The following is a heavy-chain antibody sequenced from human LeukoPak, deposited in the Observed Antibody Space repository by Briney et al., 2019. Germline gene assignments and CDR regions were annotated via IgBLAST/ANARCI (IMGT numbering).Heavy chain of an antibody. CDR1: GFTFSNAW. J-gene: IGHJ4*02. CDR3: AKGSGITAPALIGY. V-gene: IGHV3-23*01. Sequence: PAGSLRLSCAASGFTFSNAWMSWVRQAPGKGLEWVSAINGSGGSTYYADSVKGRFTISRANSKNTLYLQMNSLRAGDTAVYYCAKGSGITAPALIGYWGQGTLVTVSS. D-gene: IGHD6-13*01. CDR2: INGSGGST.